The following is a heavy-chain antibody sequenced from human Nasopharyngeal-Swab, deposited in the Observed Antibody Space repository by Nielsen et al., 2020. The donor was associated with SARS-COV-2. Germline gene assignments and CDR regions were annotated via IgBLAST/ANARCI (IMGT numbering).Heavy chain of an antibody. D-gene: IGHD2-2*01. J-gene: IGHJ6*02. Sequence: VRQARGRGLEGMGMINPGSGGTTYAQKFQGRVTMTRDTYTSTVFMDLSSLRSEDTAVYYCARRGRCSGSSCDMDVWGQGTTVTVSS. CDR2: INPGSGGT. V-gene: IGHV1-46*01. CDR3: ARRGRCSGSSCDMDV.